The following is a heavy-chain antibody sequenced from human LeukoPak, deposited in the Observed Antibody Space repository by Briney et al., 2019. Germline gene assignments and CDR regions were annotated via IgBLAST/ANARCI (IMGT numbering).Heavy chain of an antibody. V-gene: IGHV3-23*01. J-gene: IGHJ4*02. Sequence: GGSLRLSCAASGFTLSSYAMSWVRQAPGKGLEWVSAISVSGNTYHADSVKGRFTISRDSSKNTLYLQMNRLRAGDAAVYYCAKAPVTTCSGAYCYPFDYWGQGTLVTVSS. CDR2: ISVSGNT. D-gene: IGHD2-21*01. CDR3: AKAPVTTCSGAYCYPFDY. CDR1: GFTLSSYA.